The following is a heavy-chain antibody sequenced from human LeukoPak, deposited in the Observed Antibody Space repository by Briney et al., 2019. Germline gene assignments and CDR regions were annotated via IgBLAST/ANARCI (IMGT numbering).Heavy chain of an antibody. J-gene: IGHJ6*02. CDR3: ARDPCGGSCAPDGNDYYYYGMDV. CDR2: ISYDGSNK. D-gene: IGHD2-15*01. V-gene: IGHV3-30-3*01. CDR1: GFTFSSYA. Sequence: GRSLRLSYAASGFTFSSYAMHWVRQAPGKGLEWVAVISYDGSNKYYADSVKGRFTISRDNSKNTLYLQMNSLRAEDTAVYYCARDPCGGSCAPDGNDYYYYGMDVWGQGTTVTVSS.